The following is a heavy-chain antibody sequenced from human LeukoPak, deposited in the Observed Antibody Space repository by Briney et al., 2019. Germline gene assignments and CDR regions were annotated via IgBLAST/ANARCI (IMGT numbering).Heavy chain of an antibody. Sequence: SETLSLTCTVSGGSISSGSYYWSWIRQPAGKGLEWIGRIYTSGSTNYNPSLKSRVTISVDTSKNQFSLKLSSVTAADTAVYYCARDPGEPWLRYFDYWGQGTLVTVSS. J-gene: IGHJ4*02. CDR2: IYTSGST. V-gene: IGHV4-61*02. CDR3: ARDPGEPWLRYFDY. D-gene: IGHD5-18*01. CDR1: GGSISSGSYY.